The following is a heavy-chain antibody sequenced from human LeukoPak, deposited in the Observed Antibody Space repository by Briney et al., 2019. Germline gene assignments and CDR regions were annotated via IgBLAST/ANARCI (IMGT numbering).Heavy chain of an antibody. D-gene: IGHD2-21*02. CDR1: GYSFTSYW. V-gene: IGHV5-10-1*01. CDR3: ARRALPPACCGGDCFDAFDI. J-gene: IGHJ3*02. CDR2: IDPSDSYT. Sequence: GASLKISCKGSGYSFTSYWISWVRQMPGKGLEWMGRIDPSDSYTNYSPSFQGHVTISADKPISTAYLQWSSLKASDTAMYYCARRALPPACCGGDCFDAFDIWGQGTMVTVSS.